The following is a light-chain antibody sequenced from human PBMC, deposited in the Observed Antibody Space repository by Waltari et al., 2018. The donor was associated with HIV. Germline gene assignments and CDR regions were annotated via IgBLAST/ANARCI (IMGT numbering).Light chain of an antibody. CDR1: VVAKKY. CDR3: YSAADNIGV. J-gene: IGLJ3*02. Sequence: SYELTQPSSVSVSPGQTARITCTGDVVAKKYARWFQQKPGQAPVLVIYKDSERPSGIPERFAGSSSGTTVTLTISGAQVEDKADYYCYSAADNIGVFGGGTKLTVL. CDR2: KDS. V-gene: IGLV3-27*01.